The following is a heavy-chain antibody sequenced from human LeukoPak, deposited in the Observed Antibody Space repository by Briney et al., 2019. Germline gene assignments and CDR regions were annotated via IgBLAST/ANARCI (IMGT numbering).Heavy chain of an antibody. D-gene: IGHD3-10*01. CDR3: AKEGDLYYGLGSYLDY. CDR2: ISGSGGST. J-gene: IGHJ4*02. Sequence: GVSLRLSCAASGLTFSSLAMSWVRHAPGKGLEWVSTISGSGGSTYYTDSVKGRITISTDNSKNTLYLQMISLIAEDTAVYYCAKEGDLYYGLGSYLDYWGQGTLVTVSS. CDR1: GLTFSSLA. V-gene: IGHV3-23*01.